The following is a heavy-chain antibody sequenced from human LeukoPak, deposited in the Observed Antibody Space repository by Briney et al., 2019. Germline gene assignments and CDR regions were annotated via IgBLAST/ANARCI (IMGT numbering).Heavy chain of an antibody. D-gene: IGHD4-23*01. CDR1: GYTFSNYG. J-gene: IGHJ4*02. CDR3: ARGGHRVHDYGGNSGDY. CDR2: ISGYNGYT. V-gene: IGHV1-18*01. Sequence: VASVKVSCKASGYTFSNYGISWVRQAPGQGLEWMGWISGYNGYTHYAQKLQGRVTMNTDTSTSTAYMELRSLRSDDTAVYFCARGGHRVHDYGGNSGDYWGQGTLVTVSS.